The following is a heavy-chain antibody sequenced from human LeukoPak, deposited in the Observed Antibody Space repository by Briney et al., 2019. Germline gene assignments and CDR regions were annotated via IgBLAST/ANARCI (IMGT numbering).Heavy chain of an antibody. J-gene: IGHJ4*02. Sequence: GGSLRLSCAASGFTFSDYYMSWIRQAPGKGLEWVSYISNSGNTIYYADSVKGRFTISRDNAKNSLYLQMNSLRAEDTAVYYCARTRTDFVGYYFDYWGQGTLVTVSS. CDR1: GFTFSDYY. CDR3: ARTRTDFVGYYFDY. D-gene: IGHD3/OR15-3a*01. CDR2: ISNSGNTI. V-gene: IGHV3-11*04.